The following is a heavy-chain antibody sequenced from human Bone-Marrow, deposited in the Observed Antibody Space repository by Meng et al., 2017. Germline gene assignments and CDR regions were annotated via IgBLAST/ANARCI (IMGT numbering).Heavy chain of an antibody. CDR3: ARVSWETDYYKGFDY. CDR1: GFTFSSYE. CDR2: MSTSGRTI. D-gene: IGHD3-9*01. J-gene: IGHJ4*02. Sequence: GGSLRLSCAASGFTFSSYEMNWVRQAPGKGLEWVSYMSTSGRTIYYADSVKGRFTISRDKVKNSLYLQMNSLRAEDTAIYYCARVSWETDYYKGFDYWGQGTLVTVSS. V-gene: IGHV3-48*03.